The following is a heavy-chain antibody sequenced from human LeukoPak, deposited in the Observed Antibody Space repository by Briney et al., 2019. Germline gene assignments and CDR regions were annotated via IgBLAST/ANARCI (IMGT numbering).Heavy chain of an antibody. V-gene: IGHV3-30-3*01. CDR1: GFTFSSYA. CDR2: ISYDGSNK. Sequence: PGGSLRLSCAASGFTFSSYAMRWVRQAPGKGLEWVAVISYDGSNKYYADSVKGRFTISRDNSKNTLYLQMNSLRAEDTAVYYCAREGWSGYYYYYYYGMDVWGQGTTVTVSS. CDR3: AREGWSGYYYYYYYGMDV. J-gene: IGHJ6*02. D-gene: IGHD3-3*01.